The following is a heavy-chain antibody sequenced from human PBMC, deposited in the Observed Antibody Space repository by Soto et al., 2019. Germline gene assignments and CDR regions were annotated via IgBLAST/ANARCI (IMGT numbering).Heavy chain of an antibody. D-gene: IGHD3-16*01. CDR2: IYYRGST. V-gene: IGHV4-28*01. CDR1: GYSISSSNW. Sequence: QVQLQESGPGLVKPSDTLSLTCAVSGYSISSSNWWGWIRQPPGKGLEWIGYIYYRGSTYYNPSPKSPVPMSVDTSKNQFSLKLSSVTAVDTAVYYCARTLGGVYGFDYWGQGTLVTVSS. J-gene: IGHJ4*02. CDR3: ARTLGGVYGFDY.